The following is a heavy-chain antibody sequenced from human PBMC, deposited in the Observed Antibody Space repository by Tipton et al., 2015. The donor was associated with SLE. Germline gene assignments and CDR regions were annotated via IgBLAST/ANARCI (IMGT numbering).Heavy chain of an antibody. CDR3: ARGYCSGGSCSALLDV. CDR2: IYYSGST. V-gene: IGHV4-39*07. Sequence: TLSLTCTVSGGSISSSNNYWDWIRQPPGKGLEWIGTIYYSGSTYYNPSLKSRVTMSVDTSKNQFSLKLSSVTAADTAVYYCARGYCSGGSCSALLDVWGKGTTVTVSS. J-gene: IGHJ6*04. D-gene: IGHD2-15*01. CDR1: GGSISSSNNY.